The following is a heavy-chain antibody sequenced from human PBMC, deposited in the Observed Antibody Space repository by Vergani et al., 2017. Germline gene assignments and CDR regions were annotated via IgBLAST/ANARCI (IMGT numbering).Heavy chain of an antibody. V-gene: IGHV3-23*01. CDR1: GFTFSSYA. J-gene: IGHJ4*02. Sequence: EVQLLESGGGLVQPGGSLRLSCAASGFTFSSYAMSWVRQAPGKGLEWVSAISGSGGSTYYADSVKGRFTISRDNSKNSLYLQMNSLRAEDTALYYCAKDSDYDSSGYFAIDYWGQGTLVTVSS. CDR2: ISGSGGST. CDR3: AKDSDYDSSGYFAIDY. D-gene: IGHD3-22*01.